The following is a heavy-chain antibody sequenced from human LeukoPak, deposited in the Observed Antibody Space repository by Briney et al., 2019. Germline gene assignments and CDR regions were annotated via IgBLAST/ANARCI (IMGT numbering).Heavy chain of an antibody. CDR3: AKSNGYGLDI. CDR2: INHSGST. V-gene: IGHV4-34*01. J-gene: IGHJ3*02. D-gene: IGHD2-8*01. CDR1: GGSFSGYY. Sequence: PSGTLSLTCAVYGGSFSGYYWSWIRQPPGKGLEWIGEINHSGSTNYNPSLKSRVTISVDTSKNQFSLKLNSVTAADTAVYYCAKSNGYGLDIWGRGTMVTVSS.